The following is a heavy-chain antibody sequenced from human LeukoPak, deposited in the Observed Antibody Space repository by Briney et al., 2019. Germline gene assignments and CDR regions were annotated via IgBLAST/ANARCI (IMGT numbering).Heavy chain of an antibody. CDR1: GGSISSSSYY. CDR3: ARVYPAYDYFDY. V-gene: IGHV4-39*01. D-gene: IGHD3-3*01. CDR2: IYYSGST. J-gene: IGHJ4*02. Sequence: PSETLSLTCTVSGGSISSSSYYWGWPRQPPGKGLEWIGIIYYSGSTYYNPSLKSRVTISVDTSKTQFSLKLNSVTAADTAVYYCARVYPAYDYFDYWGQGTLVTVSS.